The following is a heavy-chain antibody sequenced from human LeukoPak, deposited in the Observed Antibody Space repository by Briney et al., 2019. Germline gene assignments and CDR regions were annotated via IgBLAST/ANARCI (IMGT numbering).Heavy chain of an antibody. J-gene: IGHJ4*02. CDR1: GGSIRNYY. D-gene: IGHD3-10*01. V-gene: IGHV4-59*01. CDR3: ASGPSLSITMEFDY. Sequence: SETLSLTCTVSGGSIRNYYWSWIRQPPGKGLEWIGYIYYTESTKYNPSLKSRVTISVDTSKNQFSLKLSSVTAADTAVYYCASGPSLSITMEFDYWGQGTLATVSS. CDR2: IYYTEST.